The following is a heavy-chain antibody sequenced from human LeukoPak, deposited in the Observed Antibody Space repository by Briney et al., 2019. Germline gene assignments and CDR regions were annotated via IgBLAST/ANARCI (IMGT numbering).Heavy chain of an antibody. CDR2: INHSGST. V-gene: IGHV4-34*01. CDR3: ARDGSGYSYHY. J-gene: IGHJ4*02. CDR1: GGSFSGYY. Sequence: SETLSLTCAVYGGSFSGYYWSWIRQPPGKGLEWIGEINHSGSTNCNPSLKSRVTISVDTSKNQFSLKLSSVTAADTAVYYCARDGSGYSYHYWGQGTLVTVSS. D-gene: IGHD5-18*01.